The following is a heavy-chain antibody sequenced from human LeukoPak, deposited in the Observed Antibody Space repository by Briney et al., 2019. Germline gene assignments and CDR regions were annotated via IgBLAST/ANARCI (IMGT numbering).Heavy chain of an antibody. D-gene: IGHD2-15*01. CDR1: GFTFSSYS. V-gene: IGHV3-21*01. CDR3: ARDTVVVAATFDY. Sequence: GGSLRLSCAASGFTFSSYSMNWVRQAPGKGLEWVSSISSSSSYIYYADSVKGRFTISRDNAKNSLYLQMNSLRAEDTAVYYCARDTVVVAATFDYWGQGTLVTVSP. J-gene: IGHJ4*02. CDR2: ISSSSSYI.